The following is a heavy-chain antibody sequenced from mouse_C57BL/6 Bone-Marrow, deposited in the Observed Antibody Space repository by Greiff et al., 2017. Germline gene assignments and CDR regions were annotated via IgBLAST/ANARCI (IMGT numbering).Heavy chain of an antibody. CDR3: ARDLRRASSYGGGFAY. D-gene: IGHD1-1*01. Sequence: QVQLQQPGAELVKPGASVKMSCKASGYTFTSYWITWVKQRPGQGLEWIGDIYPGSGSTNYNEKFKSKATLTVDTSSSTAYMQLSSLTSEDSAVYYCARDLRRASSYGGGFAYWGQGTLVTVSA. J-gene: IGHJ3*01. CDR2: IYPGSGST. V-gene: IGHV1-55*01. CDR1: GYTFTSYW.